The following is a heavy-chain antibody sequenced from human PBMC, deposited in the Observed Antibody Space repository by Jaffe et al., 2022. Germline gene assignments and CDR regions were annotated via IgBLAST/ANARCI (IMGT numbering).Heavy chain of an antibody. CDR2: IYHSGST. V-gene: IGHV4-38-2*01. CDR3: ARRDDSSSWDYYFDY. J-gene: IGHJ4*02. CDR1: GYSISSGYY. D-gene: IGHD6-13*01. Sequence: QVQLQESGPGLVKPSETLSLTCAVSGYSISSGYYWGWIRQPPGKGLEWIGSIYHSGSTYYNPSLKSRVTISVDTSKNQFSLKLSSVTAADTAVYYCARRDDSSSWDYYFDYWGQGTLVTVSS.